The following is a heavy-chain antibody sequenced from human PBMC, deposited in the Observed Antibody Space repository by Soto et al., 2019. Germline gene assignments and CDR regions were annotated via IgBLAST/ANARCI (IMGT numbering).Heavy chain of an antibody. CDR2: IYPGDSDT. V-gene: IGHV5-51*01. J-gene: IGHJ4*02. D-gene: IGHD2-8*01. CDR3: ARTLRADCTNGVRYPDY. CDR1: GYSFTSYW. Sequence: GESLKISCKGSGYSFTSYWIGWVRQMPGKGLEWMGIIYPGDSDTRYSPSFQGQVTISADKSISTAYLQWSSLKASDTAMYYCARTLRADCTNGVRYPDYWGQGTLVTVSS.